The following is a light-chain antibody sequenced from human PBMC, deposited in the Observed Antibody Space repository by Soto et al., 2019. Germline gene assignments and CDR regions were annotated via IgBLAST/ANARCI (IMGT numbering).Light chain of an antibody. CDR3: SSWTSGAPYV. Sequence: QSALTQPASVSGSPGQSITISCAGTSSDVGAYNYVSWYQHHTGKAPKLMIYDVNNRPSGDSNRFSGSKSGNTASLTISGLQAEDEAEYYCSSWTSGAPYVFGSGTKLTVL. CDR2: DVN. V-gene: IGLV2-14*03. J-gene: IGLJ1*01. CDR1: SSDVGAYNY.